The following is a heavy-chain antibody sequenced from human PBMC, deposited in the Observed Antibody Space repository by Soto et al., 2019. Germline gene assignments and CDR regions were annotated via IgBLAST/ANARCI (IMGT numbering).Heavy chain of an antibody. D-gene: IGHD3-3*01. V-gene: IGHV4-31*03. CDR1: GGSISSGDYY. CDR3: ARWWSGSRQGFDP. J-gene: IGHJ5*02. CDR2: IYYSGST. Sequence: QVQLQESGPGLVKPSQTLSLTCTVSGGSISSGDYYWSWIRQHPGKGLEWIGYIYYSGSTYYNPSLKSRVTISVDTSKNQFSLKLSSVTPADTDVYYCARWWSGSRQGFDPWGQGTLVTVSS.